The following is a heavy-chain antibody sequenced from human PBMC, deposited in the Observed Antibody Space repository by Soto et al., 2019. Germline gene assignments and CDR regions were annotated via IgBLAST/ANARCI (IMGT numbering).Heavy chain of an antibody. CDR1: GVSISSSNW. CDR3: ARELAWNVVRGAHYYGMDV. J-gene: IGHJ6*02. Sequence: SETLSLTCAVSGVSISSSNWWSWVRQPPGKGLEWIGEIYHSGSTNYNPSLKSRVTISVDKSKNQFSLNLNSVTAADTAVYYCARELAWNVVRGAHYYGMDVWGQGTTVTVSS. V-gene: IGHV4-4*02. CDR2: IYHSGST. D-gene: IGHD3-10*01.